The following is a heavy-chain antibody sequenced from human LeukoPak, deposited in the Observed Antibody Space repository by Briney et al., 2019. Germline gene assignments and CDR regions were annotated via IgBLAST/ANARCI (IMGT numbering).Heavy chain of an antibody. D-gene: IGHD6-19*01. CDR1: GFTSSSNW. J-gene: IGHJ4*02. V-gene: IGHV3-74*01. CDR3: IMYNSGWN. CDR2: INSDGSTT. Sequence: GGSLRLSRAASGFTSSSNWMHWVRQAPGKGLVWVSRINSDGSTTNYADSVRGRFTISRDNAKNTLYLQMNSLRDEDTAMYYCIMYNSGWNWGQGTLVTVSS.